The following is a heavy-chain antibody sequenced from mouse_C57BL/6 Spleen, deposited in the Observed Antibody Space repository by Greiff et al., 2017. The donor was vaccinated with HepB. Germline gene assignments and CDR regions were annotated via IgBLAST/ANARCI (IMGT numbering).Heavy chain of an antibody. Sequence: VQLQQSGPELVKPGASVKISCKASGYTFTDYYMNWVKQSHGKSLEWIGDINPNNGGTSYNQKFKGKATLTVDKSSSTAYMELRSLTSEDSAVYYCAKRGITTVVATDAMDYWGQGTSVTVSS. CDR1: GYTFTDYY. V-gene: IGHV1-26*01. CDR2: INPNNGGT. D-gene: IGHD1-1*01. CDR3: AKRGITTVVATDAMDY. J-gene: IGHJ4*01.